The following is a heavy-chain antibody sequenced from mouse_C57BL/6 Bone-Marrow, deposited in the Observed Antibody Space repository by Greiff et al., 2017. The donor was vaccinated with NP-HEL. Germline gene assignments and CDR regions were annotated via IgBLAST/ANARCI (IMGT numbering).Heavy chain of an antibody. D-gene: IGHD2-12*01. Sequence: EVQVVESGGGLVKPGGSLKLSCAASGFTFSSYSMSWVRQTPEKRLEWVATISDTASYTSYTDNVTGRFTLTRANAKNNLYLQMKQLKSEYTAMYYYARILSCYFDDWGQGTSVTVSS. CDR2: ISDTASYT. J-gene: IGHJ4*01. CDR1: GFTFSSYS. CDR3: ARILSCYFDD. V-gene: IGHV5-4*01.